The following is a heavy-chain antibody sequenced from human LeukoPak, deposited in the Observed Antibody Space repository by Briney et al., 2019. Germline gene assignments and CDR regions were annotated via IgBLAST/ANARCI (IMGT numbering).Heavy chain of an antibody. CDR2: MKGDGSEI. Sequence: GGSLRLSCAASGFTFSTYWMTWVRQAPGKGLEWVANMKGDGSEIHYADSVKGRFTISRDNAKNSLYLQMNSLRAEDTAVYYCARPAYTAAYDLWGQGTMVTVSS. CDR1: GFTFSTYW. J-gene: IGHJ3*01. D-gene: IGHD3-16*01. CDR3: ARPAYTAAYDL. V-gene: IGHV3-7*01.